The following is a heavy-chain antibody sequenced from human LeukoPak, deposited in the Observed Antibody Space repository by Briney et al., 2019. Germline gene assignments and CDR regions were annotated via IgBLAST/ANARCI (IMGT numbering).Heavy chain of an antibody. CDR3: ARTKDYGDYNDY. Sequence: SETLSLTCTVSGASISPYYWSWIRQPAGKGLEWIGHIYTSGSTNYNPSLKSRVTMSLDTSKSQFSLKLSSVTAADTAVYYCARTKDYGDYNDYWGQGTLVTVSS. CDR1: GASISPYY. V-gene: IGHV4-4*07. J-gene: IGHJ4*02. D-gene: IGHD4-17*01. CDR2: IYTSGST.